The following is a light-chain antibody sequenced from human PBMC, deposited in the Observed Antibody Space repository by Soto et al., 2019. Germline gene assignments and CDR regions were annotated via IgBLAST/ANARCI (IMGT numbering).Light chain of an antibody. CDR2: KAS. V-gene: IGKV1-5*03. CDR3: QQYNNYAFT. J-gene: IGKJ3*01. Sequence: DIQMTQSPSTLSASVGDRVNITCRASQSISSWLAWYQQKAGEAPKLLMYKASTLDSGVPSRFSGSGSGTEFTLTISSLQPEDVATYYCQQYNNYAFTFGPGTKVDFK. CDR1: QSISSW.